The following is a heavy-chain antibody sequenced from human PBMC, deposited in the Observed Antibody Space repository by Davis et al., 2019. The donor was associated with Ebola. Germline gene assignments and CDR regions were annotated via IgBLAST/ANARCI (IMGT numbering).Heavy chain of an antibody. V-gene: IGHV1-3*01. CDR2: INVGNGNT. J-gene: IGHJ4*02. D-gene: IGHD2-8*01. CDR1: GYTFTSYA. Sequence: ASVKVSCKASGYTFTSYAMHWVRQAPGQRLEWMGWINVGNGNTKYSQKFQGRVTITRDTSATTAYMELSSLRSEDTAVYYCAAMAGSLGGFDYWGQGTLVTVSS. CDR3: AAMAGSLGGFDY.